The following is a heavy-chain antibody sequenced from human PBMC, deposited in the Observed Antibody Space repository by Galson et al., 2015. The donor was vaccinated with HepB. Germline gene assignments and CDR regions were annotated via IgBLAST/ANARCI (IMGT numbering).Heavy chain of an antibody. CDR3: VKCQQGYSGYDYLDY. CDR1: GFTFSSYA. CDR2: LSSHGDST. Sequence: SLRLSCAASGFTFSSYAMHWVRQAAGKGLDFVSALSSHGDSTYYADSVKGRFTISRDNSKNTLYLQMSSLRAEDTALYYCVKCQQGYSGYDYLDYWGQGTLVTVSS. J-gene: IGHJ4*02. V-gene: IGHV3-64D*06. D-gene: IGHD5-12*01.